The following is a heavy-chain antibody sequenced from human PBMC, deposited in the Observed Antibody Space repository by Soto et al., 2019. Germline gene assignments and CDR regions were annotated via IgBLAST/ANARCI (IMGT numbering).Heavy chain of an antibody. CDR2: IIPILGIA. D-gene: IGHD6-13*01. V-gene: IGHV1-69*02. Sequence: QVQLVQSGAEVKKPGSSVKVSCKASGGTFSSYTISWVRQAPGQGLEWMGRIIPILGIANYAQKFQGRVTITADKSTSTAYMELSSLRYEDTAVYYCARVNVSRGFDPWGQGTLVTVSS. J-gene: IGHJ5*02. CDR1: GGTFSSYT. CDR3: ARVNVSRGFDP.